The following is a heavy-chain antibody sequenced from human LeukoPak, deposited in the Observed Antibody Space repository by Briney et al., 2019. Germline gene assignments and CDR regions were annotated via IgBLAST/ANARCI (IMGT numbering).Heavy chain of an antibody. Sequence: SETLSLTCAVYGGSFSGYYWSWIRQPPGKGLEWIGEINHSGSTNYNPALQSRLTISIDTSKNQFSLKLMSVTAADTAVYYCARDSGTTGEVKFDPWGQGTLVTVSS. V-gene: IGHV4-34*01. CDR3: ARDSGTTGEVKFDP. CDR1: GGSFSGYY. CDR2: INHSGST. J-gene: IGHJ5*02. D-gene: IGHD3-10*01.